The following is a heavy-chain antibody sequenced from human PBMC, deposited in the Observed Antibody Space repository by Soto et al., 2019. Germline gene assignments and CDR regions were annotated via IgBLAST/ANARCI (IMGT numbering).Heavy chain of an antibody. J-gene: IGHJ6*02. CDR2: ISGSGGST. V-gene: IGHV3-23*01. CDR3: ANDPPDYSYYYYGMDV. Sequence: EVQLLESGGGLVQPGGSLRLSCAASGFTFSSYAMSWVRQAPGKGLEWVSAISGSGGSTYYADSVKGRFTISRDNSRNTLYMQMNSLRAEDTAVYYCANDPPDYSYYYYGMDVWGQGTTVTVSS. CDR1: GFTFSSYA.